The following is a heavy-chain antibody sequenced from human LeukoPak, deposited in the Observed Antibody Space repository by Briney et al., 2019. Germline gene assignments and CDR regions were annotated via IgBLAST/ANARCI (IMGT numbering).Heavy chain of an antibody. CDR1: GDSVSGDSYY. V-gene: IGHV4-61*01. D-gene: IGHD3-22*01. CDR3: VRDSRGYYDSSGYFDH. CDR2: IYYSGTT. Sequence: SETLSLTCTVSGDSVSGDSYYWSWIRQPPGKGLEWIGYIYYSGTTKQNPSLKSRVTLSVDTSKNQLYLKLNSVTAADTAVYYCVRDSRGYYDSSGYFDHWGQGTLVTVSS. J-gene: IGHJ4*02.